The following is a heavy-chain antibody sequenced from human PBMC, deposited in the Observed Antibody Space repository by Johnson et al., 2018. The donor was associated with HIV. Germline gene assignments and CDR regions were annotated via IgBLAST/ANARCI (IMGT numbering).Heavy chain of an antibody. Sequence: VQLVESGGGLVQPGRSLRLSCAASGFTFDDYAMHWVRQAPGKGLEWVSGISWNSGSIGYADSVKGRFTISRDDAKNSLYLQMNSLRAEDTALYYCAKDGHPGGGFDAFDIWGQGTMVTVSS. CDR2: ISWNSGSI. D-gene: IGHD3-16*01. CDR3: AKDGHPGGGFDAFDI. CDR1: GFTFDDYA. V-gene: IGHV3-9*01. J-gene: IGHJ3*02.